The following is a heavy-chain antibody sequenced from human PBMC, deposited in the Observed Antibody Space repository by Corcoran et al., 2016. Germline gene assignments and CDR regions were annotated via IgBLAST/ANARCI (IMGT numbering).Heavy chain of an antibody. D-gene: IGHD3-10*01. V-gene: IGHV4-34*01. CDR1: GGSFSGYY. J-gene: IGHJ5*02. CDR2: INHSGST. CDR3: ARGPTRRITMVRGVIPWFDP. Sequence: QVQLQQWGAGLLKPSETLSLTCAVYGGSFSGYYWSWIRQPPGKGLEWIGEINHSGSTNYKPSLKSRVTISVDTSKNQFSLKLSSVTSADTAVYYCARGPTRRITMVRGVIPWFDPGGQGTLVTVSS.